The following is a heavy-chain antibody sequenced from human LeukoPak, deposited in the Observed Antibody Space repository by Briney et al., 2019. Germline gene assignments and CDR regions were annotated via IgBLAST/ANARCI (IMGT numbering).Heavy chain of an antibody. D-gene: IGHD2-15*01. CDR1: GFTFSSYS. CDR2: ISSSSSYI. CDR3: ARDVNPRWGVVVVAAARPY. J-gene: IGHJ4*02. Sequence: GGSLRLSCAASGFTFSSYSMNWVRQAPGKGLEWVSSISSSSSYIYYADSVKGRFTISRDNAKNSLYLQMNSLRAEDTAVYYCARDVNPRWGVVVVAAARPYWGQGTLVTVSS. V-gene: IGHV3-21*01.